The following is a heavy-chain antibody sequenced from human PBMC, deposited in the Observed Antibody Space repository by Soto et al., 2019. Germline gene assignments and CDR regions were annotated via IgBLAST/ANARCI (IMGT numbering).Heavy chain of an antibody. D-gene: IGHD3-16*02. CDR1: GGTFSSYA. CDR2: IIPIFGTA. V-gene: IGHV1-69*13. Sequence: ASVKVSCKASGGTFSSYAISWVRQAPGQGLEWMGGIIPIFGTANYAQKFQGRVTITADESTSTAYMELSSLRSEDTAVYYCGHIRLREISLPPNWFDPWGQGTLVTVSS. J-gene: IGHJ5*02. CDR3: GHIRLREISLPPNWFDP.